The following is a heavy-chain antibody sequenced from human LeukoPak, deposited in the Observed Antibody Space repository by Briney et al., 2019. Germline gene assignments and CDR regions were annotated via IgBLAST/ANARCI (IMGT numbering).Heavy chain of an antibody. CDR2: IKQDGSEK. CDR3: AKDSHPYSNIWSYYFDY. V-gene: IGHV3-7*01. D-gene: IGHD6-13*01. CDR1: GFTFSSYA. Sequence: KPGGSLRLSCAASGFTFSSYAMSWVRQAPGKGLEWVANIKQDGSEKYYVDAVKGRFTISRDNAKDSLYLQMNSLRAEDTAVYHCAKDSHPYSNIWSYYFDYWGQGTLVTVSS. J-gene: IGHJ4*02.